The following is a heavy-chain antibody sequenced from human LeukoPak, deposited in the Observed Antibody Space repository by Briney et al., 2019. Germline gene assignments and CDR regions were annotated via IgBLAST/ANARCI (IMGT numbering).Heavy chain of an antibody. J-gene: IGHJ4*01. D-gene: IGHD6-25*01. CDR2: IRHDGSNK. Sequence: GGSLRLSCAASGFTFSSYGMHWVRQAPGKGLEWVTFIRHDGSNKYYADSAKGRFTISRDNSKNTLYLQMNSLRAEDTAIYYCAKDLQRSLDYWGQGTLLTVSS. V-gene: IGHV3-30*02. CDR3: AKDLQRSLDY. CDR1: GFTFSSYG.